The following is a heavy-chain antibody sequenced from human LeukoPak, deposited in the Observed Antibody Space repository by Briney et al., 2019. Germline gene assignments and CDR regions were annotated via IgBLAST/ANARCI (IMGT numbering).Heavy chain of an antibody. CDR2: MNPNSGNT. Sequence: ASVKVSCKASGYTFTGYYMHWVRQAPGQGLEWMGWMNPNSGNTGYAQKFQGRVTITRNTSISTAYMELSSLRSEDTAVYYCARGLDDYGANYWGQGTLVTVSS. CDR1: GYTFTGYY. V-gene: IGHV1-8*03. D-gene: IGHD4-17*01. CDR3: ARGLDDYGANY. J-gene: IGHJ4*02.